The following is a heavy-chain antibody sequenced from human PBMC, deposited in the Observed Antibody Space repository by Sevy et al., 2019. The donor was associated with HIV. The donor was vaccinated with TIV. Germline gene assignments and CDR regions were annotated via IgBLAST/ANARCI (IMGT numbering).Heavy chain of an antibody. Sequence: GGSLRLSCAASGFTFTNYVMNWVRQAPGKGLEWVSYISPSGSPIYYADSVKGRFTISRDNAKNSLYLQMNSLRADDTGLYYCARDLVASTLTMDVWGQRTTVTVSS. CDR1: GFTFTNYV. CDR2: ISPSGSPI. V-gene: IGHV3-48*03. J-gene: IGHJ6*02. D-gene: IGHD2-15*01. CDR3: ARDLVASTLTMDV.